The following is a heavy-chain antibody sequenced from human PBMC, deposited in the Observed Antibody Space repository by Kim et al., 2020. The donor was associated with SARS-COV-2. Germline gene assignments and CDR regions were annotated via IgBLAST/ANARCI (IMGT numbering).Heavy chain of an antibody. CDR3: ATRYCSGGKCNDGARAYWYYDL. Sequence: GGSLRLSCAASGFSVSSNFMAWVRQAPGKGLEWVSVIYSGTFTYYADSVKGRFTISRDNSQNTLDLQMNSLRPEDAAVYYCATRYCSGGKCNDGARAYWYYDLWGRGTVVTVSS. CDR2: IYSGTFT. V-gene: IGHV3-53*05. CDR1: GFSVSSNF. D-gene: IGHD2-15*01. J-gene: IGHJ2*01.